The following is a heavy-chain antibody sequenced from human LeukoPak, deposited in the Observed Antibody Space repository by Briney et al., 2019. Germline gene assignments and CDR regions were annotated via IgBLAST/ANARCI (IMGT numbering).Heavy chain of an antibody. CDR1: GFTFSSYE. J-gene: IGHJ6*03. CDR2: ISSSGSTI. Sequence: TGGSLRLYCAASGFTFSSYEMNWVRQAPGKGLEWVSYISSSGSTIYYADSVKGRFTISRDNAKNSLYLQMNSLRAEDTAVYYCARNHPYYYCIDVWGKGTTVTVSS. D-gene: IGHD1-14*01. CDR3: ARNHPYYYCIDV. V-gene: IGHV3-48*03.